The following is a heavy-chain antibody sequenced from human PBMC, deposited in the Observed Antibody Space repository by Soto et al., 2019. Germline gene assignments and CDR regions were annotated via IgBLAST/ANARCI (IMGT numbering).Heavy chain of an antibody. Sequence: SVKVSCKASGGTFSSYAISWVRQAPGQGLEWMGGIIPIFGTANYAQKFQGRVTITADESTSTAYMELSSLRSEDTAVYYCARGIYSSGWYRQDYYYYGMDVWGQGTTVTVSS. CDR2: IIPIFGTA. CDR1: GGTFSSYA. V-gene: IGHV1-69*13. CDR3: ARGIYSSGWYRQDYYYYGMDV. J-gene: IGHJ6*02. D-gene: IGHD6-19*01.